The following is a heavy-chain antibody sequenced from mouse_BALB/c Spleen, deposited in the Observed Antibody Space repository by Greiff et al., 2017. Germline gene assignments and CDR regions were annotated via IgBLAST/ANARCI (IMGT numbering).Heavy chain of an antibody. Sequence: QVQLQQSGAELMKPGASVKISCKATGYTFSSYWIEWVKQRPGHGLEWIGEILPGSGSTNYNEKFKGKATFTADTSSNTAYMQLSSLTSEDSAVYYCARTVLRYYAMDYWGQGTSVTVSS. CDR1: GYTFSSYW. J-gene: IGHJ4*01. D-gene: IGHD1-1*01. CDR2: ILPGSGST. CDR3: ARTVLRYYAMDY. V-gene: IGHV1-9*01.